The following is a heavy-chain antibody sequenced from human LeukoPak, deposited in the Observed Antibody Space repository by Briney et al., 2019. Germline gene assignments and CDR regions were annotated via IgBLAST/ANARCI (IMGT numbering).Heavy chain of an antibody. CDR3: ARAPIAEYFQH. CDR1: GGSVSSGSYY. Sequence: SETLYLTCTVSGGSVSSGSYYWSWIRQPPWKGLEWIGYIYYSGSTNYNPSLKSRVTISVDTSKNQFSLKLSSVTAADTAVYYCARAPIAEYFQHWGQGTLVTVSS. CDR2: IYYSGST. J-gene: IGHJ1*01. V-gene: IGHV4-61*01.